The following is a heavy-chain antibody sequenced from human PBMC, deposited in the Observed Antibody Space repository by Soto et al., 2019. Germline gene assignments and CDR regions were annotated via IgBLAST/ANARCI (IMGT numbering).Heavy chain of an antibody. CDR1: GFTFSTSA. CDR3: AREEFEAGRGHFGC. J-gene: IGHJ4*02. D-gene: IGHD6-13*01. CDR2: ISYGGNNK. Sequence: QVQVVESGGGVVQPGGSLRLSCAASGFTFSTSAMHWVRQAPGKGLEWMAMISYGGNNKYYADSVKGRFTISRDISESTLYLQRHSLRTEDTAVYYCAREEFEAGRGHFGCWGQGTLVSVSS. V-gene: IGHV3-30-3*01.